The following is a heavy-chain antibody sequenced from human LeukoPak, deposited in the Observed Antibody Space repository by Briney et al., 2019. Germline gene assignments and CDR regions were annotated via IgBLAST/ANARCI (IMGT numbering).Heavy chain of an antibody. V-gene: IGHV1-2*02. Sequence: ASVKVSCKASGYTFTGYYMHWVRQAPGQGLEWMGWINPNSGGTNYAQKFQGRVTMTRDTSISTAYMELSRLRSDDTAVYYCATGRSKYGSAWAFDYWGQGTLVTVSS. CDR3: ATGRSKYGSAWAFDY. CDR2: INPNSGGT. J-gene: IGHJ4*02. D-gene: IGHD3-10*01. CDR1: GYTFTGYY.